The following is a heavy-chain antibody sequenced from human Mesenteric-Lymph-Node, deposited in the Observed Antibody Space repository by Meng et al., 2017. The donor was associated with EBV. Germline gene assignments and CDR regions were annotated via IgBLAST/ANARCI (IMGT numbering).Heavy chain of an antibody. CDR1: WYFLADYA. D-gene: IGHD3-22*01. Sequence: GQLVQSGAEVRKPGASVKVSCKASWYFLADYAIQWVRQAPGQRLEWVGWINPGNGNRKYSQKFQDRVTITRDTSPNTAFMEVSSLRFEDTAVYYCASAAAYYDSSTTLDYWGQGTLVTVSS. CDR2: INPGNGNR. J-gene: IGHJ4*02. V-gene: IGHV1-3*01. CDR3: ASAAAYYDSSTTLDY.